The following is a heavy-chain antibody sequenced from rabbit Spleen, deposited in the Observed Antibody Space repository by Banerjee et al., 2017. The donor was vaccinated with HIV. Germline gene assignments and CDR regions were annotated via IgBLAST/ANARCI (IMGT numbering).Heavy chain of an antibody. CDR2: IYTGSGVGT. Sequence: QEQLEESGGGLVQPEGSLTLTCTASGFSFSSSYYMCWVRQAPGKGLEWIGCIYTGSGVGTYYASWAKGRFTISKTSSTTVTLQMTSLTAADTATYFCARMESGSMTYFNLWGPGTLVTVS. CDR1: GFSFSSSYY. V-gene: IGHV1S45*01. CDR3: ARMESGSMTYFNL. D-gene: IGHD4-2*01. J-gene: IGHJ4*01.